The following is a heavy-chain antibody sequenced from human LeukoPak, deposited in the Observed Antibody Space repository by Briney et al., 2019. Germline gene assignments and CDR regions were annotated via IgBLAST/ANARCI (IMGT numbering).Heavy chain of an antibody. J-gene: IGHJ4*02. CDR3: ARGHSGYDYSVDD. CDR1: GFTFGSYS. Sequence: GGSLRLSCAASGFTFGSYSMNWVRQAPGKGLEWVSSISSSRSYIYYADSVKGRFTISRDNAKNSLYLQMNSLRAEDTAVFYCARGHSGYDYSVDDWGRGTLVTVSS. V-gene: IGHV3-21*01. D-gene: IGHD5-12*01. CDR2: ISSSRSYI.